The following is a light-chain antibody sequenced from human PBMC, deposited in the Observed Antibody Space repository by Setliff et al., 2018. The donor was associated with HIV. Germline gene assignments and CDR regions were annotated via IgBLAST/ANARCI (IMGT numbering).Light chain of an antibody. J-gene: IGLJ1*01. CDR3: HSFASNTFYV. Sequence: QSALAQPASVSGSPGRSITISCTGTSSDVGAYDYVSWYQQHPGKAPKLIIYDVSHRPSGLSNRFSGSKSGNTASLTISGLQAEDEADYSCHSFASNTFYVFGTGTKVTVL. CDR2: DVS. CDR1: SSDVGAYDY. V-gene: IGLV2-14*03.